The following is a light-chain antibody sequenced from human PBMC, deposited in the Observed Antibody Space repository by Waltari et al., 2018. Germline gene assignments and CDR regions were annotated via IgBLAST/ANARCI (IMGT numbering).Light chain of an antibody. CDR3: QAWDGTSLV. J-gene: IGLJ1*01. CDR1: NLEDKY. V-gene: IGLV3-1*01. Sequence: SFALTQPPSVSVSPGQTASITCSGDNLEDKYTYWYQQRPGQSPLLVIYDDDKRPSGIPERFSGSNSGNTATLTIRGNQAVDEGDYYCQAWDGTSLVFGTGTKVTVL. CDR2: DDD.